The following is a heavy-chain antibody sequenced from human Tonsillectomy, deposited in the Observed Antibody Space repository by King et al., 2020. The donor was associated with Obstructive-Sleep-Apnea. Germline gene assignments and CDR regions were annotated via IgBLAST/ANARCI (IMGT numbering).Heavy chain of an antibody. CDR3: ARDLRLGDYGGYYGMDV. V-gene: IGHV1-69*12. Sequence: QLVQSGAEVKKPGSSVKVSCKASGVTFSSYAISWVRQAPGQGLEGMGGIIPIFGTANYAQKFQGRVTITADESTSTAYRELSSLRSEDTAVYYCARDLRLGDYGGYYGMDVWGQGTTVTVSS. J-gene: IGHJ6*02. CDR2: IIPIFGTA. CDR1: GVTFSSYA. D-gene: IGHD3-16*01.